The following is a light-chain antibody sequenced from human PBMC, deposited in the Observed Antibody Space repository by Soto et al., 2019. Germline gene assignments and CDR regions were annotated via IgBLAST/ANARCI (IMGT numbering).Light chain of an antibody. J-gene: IGKJ3*01. CDR3: QQYDNLPPFT. CDR2: DAS. V-gene: IGKV1-33*01. Sequence: DIPMTQSPSSLSASVGDRVTITCQASQDISNYLNWYQQKPGKAPKLLIYDASNLETGVPSRFSGSGSGTDFTFTISSLQPEDIATYYCQQYDNLPPFTFGPGTKLDIK. CDR1: QDISNY.